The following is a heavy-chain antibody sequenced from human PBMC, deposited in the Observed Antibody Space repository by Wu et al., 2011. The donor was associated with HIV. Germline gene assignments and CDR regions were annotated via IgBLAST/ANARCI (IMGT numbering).Heavy chain of an antibody. CDR3: ARDISDYYSSGSTPYFDY. J-gene: IGHJ4*02. CDR2: ISAYNGNT. Sequence: EWMGWISAYNGNTNYAQKLQGRVTMTTDTSTSTAYMELRNLRSDDTAVYFCARDISDYYSSGSTPYFDYWGQGTLVTVSS. D-gene: IGHD3-10*01. V-gene: IGHV1-18*01.